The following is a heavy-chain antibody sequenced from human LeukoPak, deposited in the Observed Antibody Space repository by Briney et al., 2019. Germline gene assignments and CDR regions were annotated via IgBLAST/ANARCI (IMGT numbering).Heavy chain of an antibody. Sequence: PGGSLRLSCTASGSTFSTYPMTWVRQAPGKGLEWVSAISGNSVTIYYADSVKGRFTISRDNSKNTLYLQMYSLRAEDTAVYYCAKILGGTYPFDLWGQGTLVTVSP. J-gene: IGHJ4*02. CDR2: ISGNSVTI. CDR3: AKILGGTYPFDL. CDR1: GSTFSTYP. D-gene: IGHD1-26*01. V-gene: IGHV3-23*01.